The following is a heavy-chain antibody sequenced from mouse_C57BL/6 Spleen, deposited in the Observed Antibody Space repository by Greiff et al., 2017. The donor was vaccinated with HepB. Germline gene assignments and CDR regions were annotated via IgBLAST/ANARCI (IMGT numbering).Heavy chain of an antibody. Sequence: EVKLMESGGGLVQPGGSMKLSCVASGFTFSNYWMNWVRQSPEKGLEWVAQIRLKSDNYATHYAESVKGRFTISRDDSKSSVYLQMNNLRAEDTGIYYCTDWARDYFDYWGQGTTLTVSS. CDR2: IRLKSDNYAT. CDR3: TDWARDYFDY. D-gene: IGHD4-1*01. CDR1: GFTFSNYW. V-gene: IGHV6-3*01. J-gene: IGHJ2*01.